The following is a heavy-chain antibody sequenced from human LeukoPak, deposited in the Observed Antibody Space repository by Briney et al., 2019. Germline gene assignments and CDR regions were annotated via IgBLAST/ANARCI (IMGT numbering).Heavy chain of an antibody. D-gene: IGHD6-13*01. Sequence: AASVKVSCKASGGTFSSYAISWVRQAPGQGLEWMGGIIPIFGTANYAQKFQGRVTITADESTSTAYTELSSLRSEDTAVYYCARDSPEGRAAAPIPNWFDPWGQGTLVTVSS. V-gene: IGHV1-69*13. CDR1: GGTFSSYA. CDR2: IIPIFGTA. CDR3: ARDSPEGRAAAPIPNWFDP. J-gene: IGHJ5*02.